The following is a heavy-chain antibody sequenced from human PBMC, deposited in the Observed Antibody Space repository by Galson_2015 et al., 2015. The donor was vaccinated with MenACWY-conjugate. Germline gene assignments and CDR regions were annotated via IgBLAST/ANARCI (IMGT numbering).Heavy chain of an antibody. CDR3: ARTAGSVPP. D-gene: IGHD6-13*01. CDR1: GFTFSIFS. Sequence: SLRLSCAASGFTFSIFSMNWVRQAPGKGLEWVSSISATSATIYYADSVKGRFTISRDNAKNSLYLQMNSLRAEDAAVYYCARTAGSVPPWGLGTLVTVSS. CDR2: ISATSATI. V-gene: IGHV3-21*01. J-gene: IGHJ5*02.